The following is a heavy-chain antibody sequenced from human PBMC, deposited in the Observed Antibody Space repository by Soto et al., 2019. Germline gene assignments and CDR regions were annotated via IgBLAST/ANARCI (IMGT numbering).Heavy chain of an antibody. V-gene: IGHV1-8*01. CDR3: AREKTSYGMDV. CDR2: MNPNSGNT. Sequence: QVQLVQSGAEVKKPGASVKVSCKASGYTFTSYDINWVRQATGQGLEWMGWMNPNSGNTGYAQKFQGRVTMTRNTSRSTADMERSSLRSADTAVYYCAREKTSYGMDVWGQGTTVTVSS. CDR1: GYTFTSYD. J-gene: IGHJ6*02.